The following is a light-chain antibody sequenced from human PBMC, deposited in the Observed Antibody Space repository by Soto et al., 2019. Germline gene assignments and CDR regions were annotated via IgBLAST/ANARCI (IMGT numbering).Light chain of an antibody. Sequence: EIVMTQSPATLSVSPGERATLSCRASQSVSSNLAWYQQKPGQAPRLLIYDASTRATGIPARFSGSGSGTEFTLTISSLQSEDFALCYCQQYNNWPPYTFGQGTNLEIK. CDR3: QQYNNWPPYT. V-gene: IGKV3-15*01. CDR1: QSVSSN. CDR2: DAS. J-gene: IGKJ2*01.